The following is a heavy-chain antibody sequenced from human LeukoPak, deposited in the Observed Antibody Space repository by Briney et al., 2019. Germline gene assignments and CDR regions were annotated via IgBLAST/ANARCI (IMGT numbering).Heavy chain of an antibody. V-gene: IGHV3-21*01. CDR2: ISSSSSYI. CDR1: GFTFSSYS. CDR3: ARDGPRIFYGMVV. Sequence: GGSLRLSCAGSGFTFSSYSMNWVRQAPGKGLEWVSSISSSSSYIYYADSVKGRFTISRDNAKNSLYLQMNSLRAEDTAVYYCARDGPRIFYGMVVWGQRTTVTISS. J-gene: IGHJ6*02. D-gene: IGHD2-15*01.